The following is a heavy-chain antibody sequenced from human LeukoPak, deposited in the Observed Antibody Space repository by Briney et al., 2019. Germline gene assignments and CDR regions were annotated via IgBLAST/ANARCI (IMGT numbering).Heavy chain of an antibody. D-gene: IGHD6-13*01. J-gene: IGHJ5*02. CDR2: IYSGGST. CDR3: ARDRAGSSWYEYNWFDP. V-gene: IGHV3-66*01. Sequence: GGSLRLSCAASGFTVSSNYMSWVRQAPGKGLEWVSVIYSGGSTYYADSVKGRFTISRDNSKNTLYLQMNSLRAEDTAVYYCARDRAGSSWYEYNWFDPWGQGTLVTVSS. CDR1: GFTVSSNY.